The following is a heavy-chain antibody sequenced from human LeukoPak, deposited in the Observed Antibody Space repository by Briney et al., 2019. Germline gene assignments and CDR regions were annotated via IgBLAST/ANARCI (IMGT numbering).Heavy chain of an antibody. CDR1: GGTFSSYA. J-gene: IGHJ6*02. CDR3: ARDLLDYGGNYYGMDV. Sequence: ASVKVSCKASGGTFSSYATSWVRQAPGQGLEWMGGIIPNFGTANYAQKFQGRVTITADESTSTAYMELSSLRSEDTAVYYCARDLLDYGGNYYGMDVWGQGTTVTISS. D-gene: IGHD4-23*01. CDR2: IIPNFGTA. V-gene: IGHV1-69*13.